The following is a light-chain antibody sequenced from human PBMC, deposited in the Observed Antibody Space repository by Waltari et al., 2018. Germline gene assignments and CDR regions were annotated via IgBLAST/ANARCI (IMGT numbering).Light chain of an antibody. CDR3: LQTYTTPLT. V-gene: IGKV1-39*01. J-gene: IGKJ4*01. Sequence: DIQMTQSPSSLSASVGDRVTITCRASQGISGSLHWYQRKLGKAPKLRVYAASSLQRGVPSRFSGSASGTYFTLTISSLQPEDFATYYCLQTYTTPLTFGGGTNVEIK. CDR2: AAS. CDR1: QGISGS.